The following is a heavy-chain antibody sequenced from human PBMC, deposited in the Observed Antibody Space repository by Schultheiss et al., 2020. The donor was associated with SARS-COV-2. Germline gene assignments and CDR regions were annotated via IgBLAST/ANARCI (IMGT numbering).Heavy chain of an antibody. V-gene: IGHV1-8*01. Sequence: ASVKVSCKASGYTFTSYDIHWVRQATGQGLEWMGWVDPNGGNAGYAQKFQGGRVTMTRDTSINTAYMELSSLKFEDTAVYYCARGGRFCSGGSCYSSGMDVWGQGTAVTVSS. CDR3: ARGGRFCSGGSCYSSGMDV. D-gene: IGHD2-15*01. CDR2: VDPNGGNA. J-gene: IGHJ6*02. CDR1: GYTFTSYD.